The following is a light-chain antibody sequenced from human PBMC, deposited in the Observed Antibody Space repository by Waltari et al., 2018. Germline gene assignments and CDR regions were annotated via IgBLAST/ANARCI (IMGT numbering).Light chain of an antibody. V-gene: IGLV2-11*01. CDR1: SSDFGAYDH. J-gene: IGLJ2*01. Sequence: QSALTQPRSVSWSPGQSVTISCTGTSSDFGAYDHVSWYQPHPGKAPTLLIFRSSRRPSGVPDRFTASKSGNTASLTISALQAEDEADYFCSSYAGSDVHVVFGGRTKLTVL. CDR2: RSS. CDR3: SSYAGSDVHVV.